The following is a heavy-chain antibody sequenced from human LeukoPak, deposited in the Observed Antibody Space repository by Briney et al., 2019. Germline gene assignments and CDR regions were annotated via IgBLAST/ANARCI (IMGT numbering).Heavy chain of an antibody. CDR3: SRGGVTNLLYYYYGMDV. CDR1: GGSISSGDAC. J-gene: IGHJ6*04. CDR2: SYYNGST. D-gene: IGHD3-10*01. Sequence: SEPLSLTCTVSGGSISSGDACWRWIREPRGKGLEWIVNSYYNGSTYYNPYVQSRVTISVDTSKNQFSLKLSSVTAADTAVYYCSRGGVTNLLYYYYGMDVWRKGTTVSVSS. V-gene: IGHV4-30-4*01.